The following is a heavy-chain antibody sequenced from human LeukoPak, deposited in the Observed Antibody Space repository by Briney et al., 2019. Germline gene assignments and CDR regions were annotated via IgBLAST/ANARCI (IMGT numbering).Heavy chain of an antibody. CDR1: GYTFTDYY. CDR2: INPDDGDT. D-gene: IGHD2-2*01. J-gene: IGHJ4*02. V-gene: IGHV1-2*02. Sequence: ASVKVSCKASGYTFTDYYMHWVRQAPRQGFEWMGWINPDDGDTNHAQKFQGRVTMTRDTSISTAHMEVSRLRSDDTAVYYCARANFLYCSSSTCLFDYWGQGTLVTVSS. CDR3: ARANFLYCSSSTCLFDY.